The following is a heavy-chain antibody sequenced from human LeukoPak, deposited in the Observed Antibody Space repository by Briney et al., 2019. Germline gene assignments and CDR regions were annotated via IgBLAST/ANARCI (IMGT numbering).Heavy chain of an antibody. D-gene: IGHD1-26*01. CDR3: ARVIGEWELLPFDY. CDR2: ISSSSSTI. V-gene: IGHV3-48*04. CDR1: GASVSSGGYS. J-gene: IGHJ4*02. Sequence: LSLTCAVSGASVSSGGYSWAWVRQAPGKGLEWVSYISSSSSTIYYADSVKGRFTISRDNAKNSLYLRMNSLTAGDTAVYYCARVIGEWELLPFDYWGQGTLVTVSA.